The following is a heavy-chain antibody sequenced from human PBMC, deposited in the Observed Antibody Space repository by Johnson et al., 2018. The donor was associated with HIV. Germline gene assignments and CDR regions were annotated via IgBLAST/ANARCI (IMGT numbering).Heavy chain of an antibody. J-gene: IGHJ3*02. CDR2: IWYDGSNK. CDR1: GFTFSSYG. D-gene: IGHD3-9*01. CDR3: AKDGSAFYDILTRLDAFDI. Sequence: QVQLVESGGGVVQPGRSLRLSCAASGFTFSSYGMHWVRQAPGKGLEWVAVIWYDGSNKYYADSVKGRFTISRDNSKKTLYLQMNSLRAEGTAGDYCAKDGSAFYDILTRLDAFDIWGQGTMVTVSS. V-gene: IGHV3-33*06.